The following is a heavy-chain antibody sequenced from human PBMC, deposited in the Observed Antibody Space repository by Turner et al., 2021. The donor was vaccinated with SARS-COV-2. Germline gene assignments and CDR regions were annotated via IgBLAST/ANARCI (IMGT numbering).Heavy chain of an antibody. V-gene: IGHV3-23*01. Sequence: EVQLFASGGGLVQPGGSLKLSCAASGFTFSSYAMSGVRQAPGKGLEWVSDISGSGGSTYYADSVKGRFTISRDNSKNTLYLQMNSLRAEDTAVYYCAKDPVEMATVSGGMDVWGQGTTVTVSS. J-gene: IGHJ6*02. CDR2: ISGSGGST. CDR3: AKDPVEMATVSGGMDV. D-gene: IGHD4-4*01. CDR1: GFTFSSYA.